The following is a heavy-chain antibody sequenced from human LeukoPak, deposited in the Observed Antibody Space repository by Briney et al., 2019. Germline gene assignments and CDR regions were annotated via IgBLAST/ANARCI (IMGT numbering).Heavy chain of an antibody. CDR1: GYTFTSYG. CDR3: ARGPTITIFGVVIIEYFDY. V-gene: IGHV1-69*13. CDR2: IIPIFGTA. D-gene: IGHD3-3*01. Sequence: ASVKVSCTASGYTFTSYGISWVRQAPGQGLEWMGGIIPIFGTANYAQKFQGRVTITADESTSTAYMELSSLRSEDTAVYYCARGPTITIFGVVIIEYFDYWGQGTLVTVSS. J-gene: IGHJ4*02.